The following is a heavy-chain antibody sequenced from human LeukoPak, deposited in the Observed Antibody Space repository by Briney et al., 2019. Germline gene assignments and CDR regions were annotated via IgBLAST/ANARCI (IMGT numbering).Heavy chain of an antibody. D-gene: IGHD6-13*01. CDR3: AREIVGIAAAGVFDY. Sequence: GGSLRLSCAASGFSFSSYAMTWVRQAPGKGLEWVAVIWYDGSNKYYADSVKGRFTISRDNSKNTLYLQMNSLRAEDTAVYYCAREIVGIAAAGVFDYWGQGTLVTVSS. CDR1: GFSFSSYA. CDR2: IWYDGSNK. V-gene: IGHV3-33*08. J-gene: IGHJ4*02.